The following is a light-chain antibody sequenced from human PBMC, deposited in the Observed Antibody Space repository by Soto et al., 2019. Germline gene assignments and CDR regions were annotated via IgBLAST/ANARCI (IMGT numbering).Light chain of an antibody. J-gene: IGKJ3*01. CDR3: LQYNNYPLT. Sequence: DIQMTQSPATLSASVGDRVTIPCRTSQSITSWLAWYQQKPGKAPKLLIYDATNLESGVPSRFSGSGSGTEFTLTISSLQPDDFATYYCLQYNNYPLTFGPGTKVDIK. CDR1: QSITSW. CDR2: DAT. V-gene: IGKV1-5*01.